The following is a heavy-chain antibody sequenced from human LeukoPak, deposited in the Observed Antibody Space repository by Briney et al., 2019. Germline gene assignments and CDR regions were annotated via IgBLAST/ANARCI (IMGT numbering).Heavy chain of an antibody. CDR1: GFTFSSYA. V-gene: IGHV3-23*01. D-gene: IGHD3-16*02. Sequence: GGSLRLSCAASGFTFSSYAMSWVLQAPGKGLEWVSVISATAAYYADSVKGRFTISRDTSRNTLYLQMNSLRADDTAAYYCAKGQGSGSYPFDHWGQGTLVTVSS. J-gene: IGHJ5*02. CDR2: ISATAA. CDR3: AKGQGSGSYPFDH.